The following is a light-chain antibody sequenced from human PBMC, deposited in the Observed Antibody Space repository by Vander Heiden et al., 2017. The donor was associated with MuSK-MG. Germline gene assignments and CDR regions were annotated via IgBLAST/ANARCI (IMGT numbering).Light chain of an antibody. J-gene: IGLJ3*02. CDR3: GSWDEDLRGHV. Sequence: QSVLAQPPSASGTPGQMVTIPCSGMNSNLGGYPVFWYQQRPGAAPKLVIHTKDERPSGVPDRFSGSKSGTSASLAISGLRSEDEADYYCGSWDEDLRGHVFGGGTKLTVL. V-gene: IGLV1-47*01. CDR1: NSNLGGYP. CDR2: TKD.